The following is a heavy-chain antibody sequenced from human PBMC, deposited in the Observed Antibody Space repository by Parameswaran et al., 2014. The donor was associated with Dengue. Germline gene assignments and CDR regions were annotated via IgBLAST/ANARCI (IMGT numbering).Heavy chain of an antibody. CDR2: INHSGST. CDR3: ARRRGMDV. Sequence: SQTLSLTCAVYGGSFSGYYWSWIRQPPGKGLEWIGEINHSGSTNYNPSLKSRVTISVDTSKNQFSLKLSSVTAADTAVYYCARRRGMDVWGQGTTVTVSS. J-gene: IGHJ6*02. CDR1: GGSFSGYY. V-gene: IGHV4-34*01.